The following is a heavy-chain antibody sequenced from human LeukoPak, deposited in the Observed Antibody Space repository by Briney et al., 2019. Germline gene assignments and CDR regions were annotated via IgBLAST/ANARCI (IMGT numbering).Heavy chain of an antibody. CDR1: GGSISSSSYY. J-gene: IGHJ6*02. Sequence: KPSETLSLTCTVSGGSISSSSYYWGWIRQPPGKGLEWIGSIYYSGSTYYNPSLKSRVTISVDTSKNQFSLKLSSVTAADTAVYYCAGDTPHLGYSYGHYYYGMDVWGQGTTVTVSS. V-gene: IGHV4-39*07. CDR3: AGDTPHLGYSYGHYYYGMDV. D-gene: IGHD5-18*01. CDR2: IYYSGST.